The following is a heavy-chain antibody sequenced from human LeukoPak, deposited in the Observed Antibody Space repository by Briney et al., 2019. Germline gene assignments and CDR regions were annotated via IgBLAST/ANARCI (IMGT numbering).Heavy chain of an antibody. CDR2: ISSSSSYI. Sequence: GGSLRLSCAASGFTFSSYSMSWVRQAPGKGLEWVSSISSSSSYIYYADSVKGRFTISRGNAKNSLYLQMNSLRAEDTAVYYCATLTSALGAFDIWGQGTMVTVSS. D-gene: IGHD1-20*01. CDR1: GFTFSSYS. CDR3: ATLTSALGAFDI. J-gene: IGHJ3*02. V-gene: IGHV3-21*01.